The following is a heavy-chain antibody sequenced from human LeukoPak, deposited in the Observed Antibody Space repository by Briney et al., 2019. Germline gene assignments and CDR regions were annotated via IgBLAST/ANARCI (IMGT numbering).Heavy chain of an antibody. CDR2: ISSNGGST. J-gene: IGHJ6*02. V-gene: IGHV3-64*01. D-gene: IGHD3/OR15-3a*01. Sequence: PGGSLRLSCAASGFTFSSYAMHWVRQAPGKGLEYVPAISSNGGSTYYANSVKGRFTISRDNSKNTLYLQMGSLRAEDMAVYYCARADWTLFEYYYYGMDVWGQGTTVTVSS. CDR1: GFTFSSYA. CDR3: ARADWTLFEYYYYGMDV.